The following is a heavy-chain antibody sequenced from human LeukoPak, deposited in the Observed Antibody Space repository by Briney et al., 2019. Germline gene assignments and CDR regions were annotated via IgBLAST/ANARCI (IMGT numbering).Heavy chain of an antibody. CDR3: ARAFYGLGAD. J-gene: IGHJ4*02. CDR2: INPSDENT. D-gene: IGHD4-17*01. CDR1: GDTFTSYY. V-gene: IGHV1-46*01. Sequence: ASVKVSCKASGDTFTSYYMHWVRQAPGQGLEWMGLINPSDENTRYAQKFQGRVTMTRDTSTSTVYMDLSSLRSEDTAVYFSARAFYGLGADWGQGTLVTVSS.